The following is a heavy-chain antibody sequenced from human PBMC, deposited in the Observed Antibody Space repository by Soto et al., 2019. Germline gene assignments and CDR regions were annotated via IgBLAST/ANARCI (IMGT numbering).Heavy chain of an antibody. CDR3: ARDRPVLRYFDWLLRYYYGMDV. D-gene: IGHD3-9*01. Sequence: SVKVSCKASGGTFSSYAISWVRQAPGQGLEWMGGIIPIFGTANYAQKFQGRVTITADESTSTAYMELSSLRSEDTAVYYCARDRPVLRYFDWLLRYYYGMDVWGQGTTVT. CDR2: IIPIFGTA. CDR1: GGTFSSYA. V-gene: IGHV1-69*13. J-gene: IGHJ6*02.